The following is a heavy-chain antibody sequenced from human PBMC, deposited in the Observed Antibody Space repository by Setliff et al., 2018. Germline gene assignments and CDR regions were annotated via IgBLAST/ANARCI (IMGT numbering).Heavy chain of an antibody. CDR3: ARGGLRTPAFHY. CDR2: IYYSGST. D-gene: IGHD6-25*01. Sequence: SETLSLTCTVSGGSISSGDYYWSWIRQPPGKGLEWIGYIYYSGSTYYNPSLKSRVTISVDTSKNQFSLKLSSVTAADTAVYYCARGGLRTPAFHYWGQGTLVTVSS. J-gene: IGHJ4*02. V-gene: IGHV4-30-4*08. CDR1: GGSISSGDYY.